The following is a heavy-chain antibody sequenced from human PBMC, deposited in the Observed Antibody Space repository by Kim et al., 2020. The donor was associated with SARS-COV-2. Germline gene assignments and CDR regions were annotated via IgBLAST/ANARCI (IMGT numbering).Heavy chain of an antibody. CDR1: GFTFSSYA. J-gene: IGHJ4*02. Sequence: GGSLRLSCAASGFTFSSYAMHWVRQAPGKGLEWVAVISYDGSNKYYADSVKGRFTISRDNSKNTLYLHMNSLSAEDTAVYYCAAVSHYDSSGYLDYWGQG. CDR3: AAVSHYDSSGYLDY. V-gene: IGHV3-30*04. CDR2: ISYDGSNK. D-gene: IGHD3-22*01.